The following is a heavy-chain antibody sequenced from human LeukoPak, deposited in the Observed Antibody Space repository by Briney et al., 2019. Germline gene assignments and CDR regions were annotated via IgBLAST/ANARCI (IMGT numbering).Heavy chain of an antibody. CDR2: ISGSGSST. J-gene: IGHJ4*02. CDR3: AKDPSYSSSWYFDY. D-gene: IGHD6-13*01. CDR1: GFTFSDYA. Sequence: GGSLRLACAASGFTFSDYALSWVRQAPGKGLQWVSAISGSGSSTYYADSVKGRFTISRDNSDNTVYLQMNSLRAEDTAVYYCAKDPSYSSSWYFDYWGQGTLVTVSS. V-gene: IGHV3-23*01.